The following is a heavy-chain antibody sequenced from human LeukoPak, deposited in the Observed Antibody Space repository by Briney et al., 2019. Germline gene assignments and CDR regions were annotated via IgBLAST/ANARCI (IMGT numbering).Heavy chain of an antibody. CDR1: GYTFTSYD. V-gene: IGHV1-8*01. Sequence: GASVKVSCKASGYTFTSYDINWVRQATGQGLEWMGCMNPNSGTTGYAQKFQGRVTMTRNTSISTAYMELRSVRSEATAVYYCARGTFGGVSSRWGKGTLVTVSS. CDR2: MNPNSGTT. D-gene: IGHD3-16*01. J-gene: IGHJ4*02. CDR3: ARGTFGGVSSR.